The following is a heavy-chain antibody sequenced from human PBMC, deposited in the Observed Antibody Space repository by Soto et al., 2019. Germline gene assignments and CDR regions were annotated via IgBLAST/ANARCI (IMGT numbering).Heavy chain of an antibody. CDR2: IYWDDDK. CDR3: AHKRDGYYGLGSFYS. V-gene: IGHV2-5*02. CDR1: GFSLSTIGVG. D-gene: IGHD3-10*01. Sequence: QITLKESGPTLVKPTQTLTLTCTFSGFSLSTIGVGVGWVRQPPGKALEWLSLIYWDDDKRYRPSLKSRPTITKDTAKNEVVLTMTIMDPLDTATYYCAHKRDGYYGLGSFYSWGQGTLVTVSS. J-gene: IGHJ4*02.